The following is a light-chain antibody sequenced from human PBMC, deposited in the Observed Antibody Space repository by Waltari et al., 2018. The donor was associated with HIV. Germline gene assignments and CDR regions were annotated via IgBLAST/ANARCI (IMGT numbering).Light chain of an antibody. Sequence: QSAPTQPASVFGSPVQSITISCTRTISELGHYKYVSWYQQSPGKAPKLMIYEVSHRPSVVSNRFSGSKSGNTASLTISGLQAEDEADYYCSSYISTTTLFGTGTKVTVL. CDR3: SSYISTTTL. V-gene: IGLV2-14*01. J-gene: IGLJ1*01. CDR2: EVS. CDR1: ISELGHYKY.